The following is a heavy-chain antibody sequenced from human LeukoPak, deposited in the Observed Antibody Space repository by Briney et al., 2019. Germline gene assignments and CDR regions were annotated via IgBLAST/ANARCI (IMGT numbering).Heavy chain of an antibody. CDR1: GGSFSGYY. CDR2: INHSGST. V-gene: IGHV4-34*01. J-gene: IGHJ3*02. CDR3: GQRGWWNDAFDI. Sequence: SETLSLTCAVYGGSFSGYYWSWIRQPPGKGLEWIGEINHSGSTNYNPSLKSRVTISVDTSKNQFSLKLSSVTAADTAVYYCGQRGWWNDAFDIWGQGTMVTVSS. D-gene: IGHD1-1*01.